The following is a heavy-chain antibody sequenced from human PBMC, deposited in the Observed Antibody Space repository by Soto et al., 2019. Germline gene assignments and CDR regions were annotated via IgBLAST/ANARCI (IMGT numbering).Heavy chain of an antibody. CDR1: GGSISSSSYY. V-gene: IGHV4-39*02. CDR2: IYYSGST. CDR3: ARESVSSIAVAGVFDY. J-gene: IGHJ4*02. D-gene: IGHD6-19*01. Sequence: LSLTCTVSGGSISSSSYYWGWIRQPPGKGLEWIGSIYYSGSTYYNPSLKSRVTISVDTSKNQFSLKLSSVTAADTAVYYCARESVSSIAVAGVFDYWGQGTLVTVPS.